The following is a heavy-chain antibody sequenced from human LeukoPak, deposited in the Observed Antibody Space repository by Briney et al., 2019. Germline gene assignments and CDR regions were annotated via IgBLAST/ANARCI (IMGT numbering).Heavy chain of an antibody. J-gene: IGHJ4*02. V-gene: IGHV1-18*01. CDR2: ISAYNGNT. Sequence: ASVKVSCKASGYTFTSYGVSWVRQAPGQGLEWMGWISAYNGNTNYAQKLQGRVTMTTDTSTSTAYMELRSLRSEDTAVYYCATTTNPDSSSWPYYFDYWGQGTLVTVSS. CDR1: GYTFTSYG. CDR3: ATTTNPDSSSWPYYFDY. D-gene: IGHD6-13*01.